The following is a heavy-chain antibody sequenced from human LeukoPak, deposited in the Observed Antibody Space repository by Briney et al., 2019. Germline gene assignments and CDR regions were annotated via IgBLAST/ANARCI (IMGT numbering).Heavy chain of an antibody. CDR2: INPNSGGT. CDR3: AREWGTTEGRSFHY. J-gene: IGHJ4*02. D-gene: IGHD2/OR15-2a*01. V-gene: IGHV1-2*02. CDR1: GYTFTAHY. Sequence: ASVKVSCKSSGYTFTAHYIHWVRQDPGQGLEWMGWINPNSGGTNYAQTFQGRVTMTRDTSVSTAYMELSRLRSDDTALYYCAREWGTTEGRSFHYWGRGTLVTVSS.